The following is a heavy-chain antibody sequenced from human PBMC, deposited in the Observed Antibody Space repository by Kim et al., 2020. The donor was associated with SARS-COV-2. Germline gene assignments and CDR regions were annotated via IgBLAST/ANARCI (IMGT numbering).Heavy chain of an antibody. CDR3: ARDMPGGGDFDWLLSYYYYGMDV. CDR1: GYTFTSYG. J-gene: IGHJ6*02. V-gene: IGHV1-18*01. CDR2: ISAYNGNT. D-gene: IGHD3-9*01. Sequence: ASVKVSCKASGYTFTSYGISWVRQAPGQGLEWMGWISAYNGNTNYAQKLQGRVTMTTDTSTSTAYMELRSLRSDDTAVYYCARDMPGGGDFDWLLSYYYYGMDVWGQGTTVTVSS.